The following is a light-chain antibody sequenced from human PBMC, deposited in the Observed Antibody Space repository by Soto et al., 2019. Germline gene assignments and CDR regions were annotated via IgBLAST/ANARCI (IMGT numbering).Light chain of an antibody. CDR1: QSVTATY. J-gene: IGKJ1*01. CDR3: QQYGSLSWK. CDR2: DAS. V-gene: IGKV3D-20*01. Sequence: EIVLTQSPATLYLSPGESATLSCGASQSVTATYLGWYQHKPGLAPRLLIYDASGRATGIPDRFSGSGSGTDFTLTISRLEPEDFAVYYCQQYGSLSWKFGQGTKVDIK.